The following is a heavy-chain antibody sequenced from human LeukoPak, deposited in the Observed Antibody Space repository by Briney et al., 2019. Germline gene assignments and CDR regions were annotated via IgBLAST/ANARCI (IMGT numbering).Heavy chain of an antibody. CDR1: GGTFSSYA. J-gene: IGHJ6*03. Sequence: GASVKVSCKASGGTFSSYAISWVRQAPGQGLEWMGGIIPIFGTANYAQKFQGRVTITADESTSTAYMELSSLRSEDTAVYYCARARWGDTAMDTQFKYYYYYYYMDVWGKGTTVTVSS. V-gene: IGHV1-69*13. D-gene: IGHD5-18*01. CDR2: IIPIFGTA. CDR3: ARARWGDTAMDTQFKYYYYYYYMDV.